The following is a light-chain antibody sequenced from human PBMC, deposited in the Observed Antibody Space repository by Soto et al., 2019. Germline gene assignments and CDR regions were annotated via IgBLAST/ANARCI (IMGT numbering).Light chain of an antibody. CDR2: WAS. V-gene: IGKV4-1*01. Sequence: DIVMTQSPDSLAVSLGERATINCKSSQSVLYSSNNKNYLAWYQQKPGQPPKLLIYWASTRESGVPDRFSGSGSGTDSTLTISSLQAEDVAVYYCQQYYSPLTFGGGTNVEIK. CDR3: QQYYSPLT. J-gene: IGKJ4*01. CDR1: QSVLYSSNNKNY.